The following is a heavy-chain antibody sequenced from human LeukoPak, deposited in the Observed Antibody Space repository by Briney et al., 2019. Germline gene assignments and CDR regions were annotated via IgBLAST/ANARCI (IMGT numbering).Heavy chain of an antibody. CDR1: GFTFSSYA. J-gene: IGHJ4*02. CDR3: ARDPCSGGSCYLDY. V-gene: IGHV3-30*04. Sequence: GRSLRLSCAASGFTFSSYAMHWVRQAPGKGLEWVAVISHDGSNKCYADSVKGRFTISRDNSKNTLYLQMNSLRAEDTAVYYCARDPCSGGSCYLDYWGQGTLVTVSS. CDR2: ISHDGSNK. D-gene: IGHD2-15*01.